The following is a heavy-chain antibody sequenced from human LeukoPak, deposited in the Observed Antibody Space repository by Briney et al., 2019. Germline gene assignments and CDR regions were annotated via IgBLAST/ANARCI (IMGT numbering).Heavy chain of an antibody. Sequence: PSETLSLTCTVSGGSISSYYWSWIRQPAGEGLEWIGRIYTSGSTNYNPSLKSRVTMSVDTSKNQFSLKLSSVTAADTAVYYCARDLRGYSITQRPNWFDPWGQGTLVTVSS. CDR3: ARDLRGYSITQRPNWFDP. D-gene: IGHD5-12*01. J-gene: IGHJ5*02. V-gene: IGHV4-4*07. CDR1: GGSISSYY. CDR2: IYTSGST.